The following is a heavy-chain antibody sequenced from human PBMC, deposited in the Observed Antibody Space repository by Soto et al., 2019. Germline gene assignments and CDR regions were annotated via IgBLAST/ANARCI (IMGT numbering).Heavy chain of an antibody. CDR3: ARDPSAGDSAGY. Sequence: QVQLVQSGAEVKKPGSSVKVSCKASGGTFSSYTISWVRQAPGQGLEWMGRIIPILGIANYAQKFQGRVTITADKSTSTAYMELSSLRSADTAVYYCARDPSAGDSAGYCGQGTLVTVSS. CDR1: GGTFSSYT. D-gene: IGHD2-21*01. CDR2: IIPILGIA. V-gene: IGHV1-69*08. J-gene: IGHJ4*02.